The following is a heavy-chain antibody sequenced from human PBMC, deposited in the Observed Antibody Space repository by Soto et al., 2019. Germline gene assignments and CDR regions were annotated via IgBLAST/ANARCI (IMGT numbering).Heavy chain of an antibody. J-gene: IGHJ6*02. CDR2: INPNSAGT. V-gene: IGHV1-2*02. CDR3: ARDLQHTGYYYYYGRDV. CDR1: GYTFTGYY. D-gene: IGHD6-13*01. Sequence: ASVKVSCKASGYTFTGYYMHWVRQAPGQGLEWMGWINPNSAGTNYAQKFQGRLTMTRDTSISTAYMEVSRLRSDDTAVYYCARDLQHTGYYYYYGRDVWGQGTSVTVSS.